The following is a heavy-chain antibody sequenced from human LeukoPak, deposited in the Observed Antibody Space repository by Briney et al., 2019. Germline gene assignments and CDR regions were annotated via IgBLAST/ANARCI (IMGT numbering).Heavy chain of an antibody. D-gene: IGHD6-13*01. J-gene: IGHJ3*02. CDR2: FSGSGDRT. Sequence: GGSLRLSCVGSGFTFSSYAVTWVRQAPGKGLEWVSAFSGSGDRTYYAGSVRGRFSISRDNSKNTVYLQMSSLRAEETAVYHCAKGLSAAVTDGFDIWGQGTMVTVSS. CDR1: GFTFSSYA. V-gene: IGHV3-23*01. CDR3: AKGLSAAVTDGFDI.